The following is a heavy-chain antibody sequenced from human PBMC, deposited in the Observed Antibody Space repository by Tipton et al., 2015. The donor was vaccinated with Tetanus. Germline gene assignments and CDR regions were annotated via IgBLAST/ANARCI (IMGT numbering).Heavy chain of an antibody. J-gene: IGHJ6*02. CDR3: AKAPGAARRYYYGMDV. CDR1: GFTFSSYA. CDR2: ISGSGGST. Sequence: SLRLSCAAFGFTFSSYAMSWVRQAPGKGLEWVSAISGSGGSTYYADSVKGRFTISRDNSKNTLYLQMNSLRAEDTAVYYCAKAPGAARRYYYGMDVWGQGTTVTVSS. D-gene: IGHD6-6*01. V-gene: IGHV3-23*01.